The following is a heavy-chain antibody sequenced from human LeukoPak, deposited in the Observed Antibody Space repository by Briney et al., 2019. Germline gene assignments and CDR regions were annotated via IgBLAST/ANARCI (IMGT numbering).Heavy chain of an antibody. CDR3: AQQVGYCSSGSCYFTY. CDR1: GFTLSTNA. CDR2: ISGSGAST. J-gene: IGHJ1*01. D-gene: IGHD2-15*01. Sequence: GGSLRLSCLTSGFTLSTNAMSWVRQAPGKGLEWISGISGSGASTYYADSVKGRFTISRDKSKNTLSLQMNSLRAEDTAVYYCAQQVGYCSSGSCYFTYWGQGTLVTVSS. V-gene: IGHV3-23*01.